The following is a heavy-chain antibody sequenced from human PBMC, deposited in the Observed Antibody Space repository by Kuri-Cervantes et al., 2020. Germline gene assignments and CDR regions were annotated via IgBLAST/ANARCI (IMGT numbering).Heavy chain of an antibody. D-gene: IGHD3-3*01. CDR2: ISFDGSNT. CDR1: GFTFSSYG. V-gene: IGHV3-30*19. J-gene: IGHJ4*02. Sequence: GGSLRLSCAASGFTFSSYGMHWVRQAPGKGLEWVAVISFDGSNTNYADSVKGRFTISRDNSKNTLYLQMNSLRADDTAAYYCARRVMESLNYFDYWGQGTLVTVSS. CDR3: ARRVMESLNYFDY.